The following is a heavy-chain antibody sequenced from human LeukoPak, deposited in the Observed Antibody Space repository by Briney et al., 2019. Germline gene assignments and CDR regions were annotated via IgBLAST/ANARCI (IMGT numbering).Heavy chain of an antibody. CDR3: ARIGKDILTGYSPYYFDY. CDR2: ISGSGGST. J-gene: IGHJ4*02. CDR1: GFTVSSNY. V-gene: IGHV3-66*01. Sequence: GGSLRLSCAASGFTVSSNYMNWVRQAPGKGLEWVSAISGSGGSTYYADSVKGRFTITRDNSKNTLYLQMNSLRAEDTAVYYCARIGKDILTGYSPYYFDYWGQGTLVTVSS. D-gene: IGHD3-9*01.